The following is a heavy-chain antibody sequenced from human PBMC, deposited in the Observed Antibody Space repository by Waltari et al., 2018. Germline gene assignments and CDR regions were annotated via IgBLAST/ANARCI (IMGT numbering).Heavy chain of an antibody. CDR3: ARIPYGDYGADYYYGMDV. J-gene: IGHJ6*02. V-gene: IGHV4-59*11. CDR2: IYYSGST. CDR1: GGSISSHY. D-gene: IGHD4-17*01. Sequence: QVQLQESGPGLVKPSETLSLTCTVSGGSISSHYWSWIRQPPGNGLEWIGYIYYSGSTNYNPSFKSRVTISVDTSKNQFSLKLSSVTAADTAVYYCARIPYGDYGADYYYGMDVWGQGTTVTVSS.